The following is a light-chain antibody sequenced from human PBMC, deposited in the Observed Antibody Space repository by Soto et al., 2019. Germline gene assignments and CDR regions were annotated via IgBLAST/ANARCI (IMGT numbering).Light chain of an antibody. J-gene: IGLJ1*01. CDR3: SSYTSSSTLYV. CDR2: EVT. CDR1: SSDVGGYNY. Sequence: QSALTQPASVSGSPGQSITISCTGTSSDVGGYNYVCWYKQHPGKAPQLMIYEVTNRPSGVSDRFSGSKSGNTASLTISGLQAEDEDDYYCSSYTSSSTLYVFGTGTKVTVL. V-gene: IGLV2-14*01.